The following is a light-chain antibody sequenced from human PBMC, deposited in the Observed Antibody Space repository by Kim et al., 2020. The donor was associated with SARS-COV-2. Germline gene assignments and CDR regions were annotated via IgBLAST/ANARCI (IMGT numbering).Light chain of an antibody. Sequence: SYELTQPLSVSVALGQTARITCGGNNIGSKNVHWYQQKPGQAPVLVMYRDSNRPSGIPERFSGSNSGNTATLTISRAQAGDEADYYCQVWDSSTAFVFGTGTKVTVL. J-gene: IGLJ1*01. V-gene: IGLV3-9*01. CDR2: RDS. CDR3: QVWDSSTAFV. CDR1: NIGSKN.